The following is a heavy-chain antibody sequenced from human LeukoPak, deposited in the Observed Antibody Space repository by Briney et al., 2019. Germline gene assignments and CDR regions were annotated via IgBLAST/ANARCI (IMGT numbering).Heavy chain of an antibody. J-gene: IGHJ4*02. CDR2: ISSSSSYI. V-gene: IGHV3-21*01. CDR1: GFTFSSYR. CDR3: ARDQFAQYYYDSSGYSN. D-gene: IGHD3-22*01. Sequence: GGSLRLSCAASGFTFSSYRMNWVRQAPGKGLEWVSSISSSSSYIYYADSVKGRFTISRDNAKNSLYLQMNSLRAEDTAVYYCARDQFAQYYYDSSGYSNWGQGTLVTVSS.